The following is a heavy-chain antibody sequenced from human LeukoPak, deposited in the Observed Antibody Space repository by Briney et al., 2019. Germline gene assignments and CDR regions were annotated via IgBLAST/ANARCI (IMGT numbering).Heavy chain of an antibody. J-gene: IGHJ3*02. CDR1: GFTFDDYT. D-gene: IGHD6-19*01. V-gene: IGHV3-20*04. CDR3: ASSIAVVAFDI. Sequence: GGSLRLSCAASGFTFDDYTMHWVRQAPGKGLEWVSGINWNGGSTGYADSVKGRFTISRDNAKNSLYLQMNSLRAEDTALYYCASSIAVVAFDIWGQGTMVTVSS. CDR2: INWNGGST.